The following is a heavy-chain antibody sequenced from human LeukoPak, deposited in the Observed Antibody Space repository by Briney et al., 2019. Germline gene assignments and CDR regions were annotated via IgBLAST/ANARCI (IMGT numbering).Heavy chain of an antibody. V-gene: IGHV4-59*01. CDR3: ASSVVPAPFDY. D-gene: IGHD2-2*01. CDR2: IYYSGST. J-gene: IGHJ4*02. CDR1: GGSISSYY. Sequence: SETLSLTCTVSGGSISSYYWSWIRQPPGKGLEWIGYIYYSGSTNYNPSLKSRVTISVDTSKNQFSLKLSSVTAADTAVYYCASSVVPAPFDYWGQGTLVTVSS.